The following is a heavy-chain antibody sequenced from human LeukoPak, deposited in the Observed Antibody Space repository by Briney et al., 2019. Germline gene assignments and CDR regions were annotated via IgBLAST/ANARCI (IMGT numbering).Heavy chain of an antibody. CDR2: MNPNSGNT. D-gene: IGHD2-21*01. CDR1: GYTFSSYD. CDR3: ARSFVGTRKRNDY. J-gene: IGHJ4*02. Sequence: ASVKVSCKASGYTFSSYDINWVRQATGQGLEWMGWMNPNSGNTGYAQRFQGRVTMTRSTSINTAYMELSSLTSDDTAVYYCARSFVGTRKRNDYWGQGTLVTVSS. V-gene: IGHV1-8*01.